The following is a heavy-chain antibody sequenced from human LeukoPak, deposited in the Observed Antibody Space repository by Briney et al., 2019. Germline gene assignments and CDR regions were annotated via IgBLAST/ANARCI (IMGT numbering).Heavy chain of an antibody. Sequence: PSETLSLTCAVYGESFSGYYWSWIRQPPGKGLEWIGEINHSGSTNYNPSLKSRVTISVDTSNNQFSLKLSSVTAADTAVYYCARASNDISGYVYYYYMDVWGKGTTVTVS. J-gene: IGHJ6*03. CDR1: GESFSGYY. V-gene: IGHV4-34*01. CDR2: INHSGST. CDR3: ARASNDISGYVYYYYMDV. D-gene: IGHD3-22*01.